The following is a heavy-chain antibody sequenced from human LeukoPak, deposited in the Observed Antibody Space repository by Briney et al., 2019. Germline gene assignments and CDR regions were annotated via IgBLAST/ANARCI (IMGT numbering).Heavy chain of an antibody. D-gene: IGHD2-15*01. V-gene: IGHV3-48*01. J-gene: IGHJ6*03. CDR3: AREFGAVVVAMDV. CDR2: ISSSSSTI. CDR1: GFTFSSYS. Sequence: PGGSLRLSCAASGFTFSSYSMNWVRQAPGKGLEWVSYISSSSSTIYYADSVKGRFTISRDNAKNSLYLQMNSLRAEDTAVYYCAREFGAVVVAMDVWGKGTTVTVSS.